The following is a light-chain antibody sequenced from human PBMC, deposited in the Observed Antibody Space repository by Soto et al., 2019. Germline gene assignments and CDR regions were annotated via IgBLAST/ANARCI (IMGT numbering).Light chain of an antibody. J-gene: IGKJ1*01. V-gene: IGKV3-15*01. Sequence: EVVLTQSPGTLSLSPCERATLSCRASQSVSSDLAWYQQKPGQAPRLLIYGASVRATGVPARFSGSGSGTDFTLTISSLQSEDFAVYYCRQYSNWTFGQGTKVDIK. CDR2: GAS. CDR3: RQYSNWT. CDR1: QSVSSD.